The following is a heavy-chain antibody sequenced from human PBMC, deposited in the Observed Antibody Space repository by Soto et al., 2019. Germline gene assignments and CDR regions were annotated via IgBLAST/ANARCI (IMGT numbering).Heavy chain of an antibody. CDR3: AKDKTAAGTRPADYYYYYGTDV. CDR1: GFTFSSYG. Sequence: SLRLSCAASGFTFSSYGMHWVRQAPGKGLEWVAVISYDGSNKYYADSVKGRFTISRDNSKNTLYLQMNSLRAEDTAVYYCAKDKTAAGTRPADYYYYYGTDVWGQGTTVTVSS. J-gene: IGHJ6*02. V-gene: IGHV3-30*18. D-gene: IGHD6-13*01. CDR2: ISYDGSNK.